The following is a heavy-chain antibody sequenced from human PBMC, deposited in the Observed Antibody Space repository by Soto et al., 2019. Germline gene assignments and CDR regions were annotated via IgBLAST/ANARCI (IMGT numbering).Heavy chain of an antibody. D-gene: IGHD1-1*01. CDR1: GFTFNAFS. CDR2: TSGSGYSK. J-gene: IGHJ4*02. CDR3: ARSLGDHWYDHFFIY. V-gene: IGHV3-23*01. Sequence: VQLLESGGGLVQPGGSLRLSCAASGFTFNAFSMSWVRQAPGKGLEWVSGTSGSGYSKYYVDSVKGRFTISRDNSRDTLYLQMNSLSAEHPAVYYCARSLGDHWYDHFFIYGGQGARVTVSA.